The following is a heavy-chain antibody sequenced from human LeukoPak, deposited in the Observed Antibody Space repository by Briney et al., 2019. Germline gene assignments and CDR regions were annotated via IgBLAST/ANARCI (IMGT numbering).Heavy chain of an antibody. V-gene: IGHV4-31*03. CDR1: GGSISSGGYY. Sequence: SETLSLTCTVSGGSISSGGYYWSWIRQHPGKGLEWIGYIYYSGSTYYNPSLKSGVTISVDTSKNQFSLKLSSVTAADTAVYYCARVRYYDSSGYHYYFDYWGQGTLVTVSS. J-gene: IGHJ4*02. D-gene: IGHD3-22*01. CDR2: IYYSGST. CDR3: ARVRYYDSSGYHYYFDY.